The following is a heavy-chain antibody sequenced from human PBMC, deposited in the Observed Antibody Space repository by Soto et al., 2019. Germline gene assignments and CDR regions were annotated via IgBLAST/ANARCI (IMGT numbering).Heavy chain of an antibody. V-gene: IGHV1-69*05. CDR2: IVPTVDTS. Sequence: SVKVSCKTSGATFSSYAITWVRQAPGQGLEWMGGIVPTVDTSTYAQKLQGRVTMTTDTSTSTAYMELRSLRSDDTAVYYCARDFNIGGMDVWGQGTTVTVSS. CDR3: ARDFNIGGMDV. CDR1: GATFSSYA. D-gene: IGHD5-12*01. J-gene: IGHJ6*02.